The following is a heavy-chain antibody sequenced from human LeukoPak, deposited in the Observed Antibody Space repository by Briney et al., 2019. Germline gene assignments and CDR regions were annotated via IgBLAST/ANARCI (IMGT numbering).Heavy chain of an antibody. J-gene: IGHJ4*02. CDR3: ARNLYGDYVGDY. CDR1: GFTLSSYS. V-gene: IGHV3-48*01. D-gene: IGHD4-17*01. Sequence: GGSLRLSCAASGFTLSSYSLNWVRQAPGKGVEWVSYISSSSRTIYYTDSVKGRFTISRDNAKNSLYLQMNSLRVEDTAVYYCARNLYGDYVGDYWGQGTLVTVSS. CDR2: ISSSSRTI.